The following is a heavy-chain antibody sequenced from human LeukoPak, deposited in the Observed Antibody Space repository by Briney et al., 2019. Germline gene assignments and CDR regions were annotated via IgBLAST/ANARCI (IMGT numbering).Heavy chain of an antibody. CDR1: GFTFSSYW. J-gene: IGHJ6*03. D-gene: IGHD3-10*01. CDR3: ARDRPLLWFGEYDYYMDV. CDR2: IKQDGSEK. Sequence: GGSLRLSCAASGFTFSSYWMSWVRQAPGKGLEWVANIKQDGSEKYYVDSVKGRFTISRDNAKNSLYLQMNSLRAEDTAVYYCARDRPLLWFGEYDYYMDVWGKGTTVTVSS. V-gene: IGHV3-7*01.